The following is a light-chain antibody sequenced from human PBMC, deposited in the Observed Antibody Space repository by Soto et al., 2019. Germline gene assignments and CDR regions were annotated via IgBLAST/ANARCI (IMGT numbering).Light chain of an antibody. CDR3: QQYSVWPLT. CDR2: GAS. Sequence: EIVLTQSPGTLSLSPGEIATLPCRASQSVKSSYLAWYQQKPGQAPRLLIYGASTRATGIPARFSGSGSEAEFALTISTLQSEDFAVYYCQQYSVWPLTFGGGTKVDI. CDR1: QSVKSSY. J-gene: IGKJ4*01. V-gene: IGKV3D-15*01.